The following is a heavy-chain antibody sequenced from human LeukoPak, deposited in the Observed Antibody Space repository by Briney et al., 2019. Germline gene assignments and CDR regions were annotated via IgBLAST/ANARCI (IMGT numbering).Heavy chain of an antibody. CDR1: GFTFSSYS. V-gene: IGHV3-21*01. CDR2: ISTSSSYI. J-gene: IGHJ4*02. Sequence: PGGSLRLSCATSGFTFSSYSMIWVRQAPGKGLEWVSSISTSSSYIYYADSVKGRFTISRDNSKNTLYLQMNSLRAEDTAVYYCAKDARRTFGLSSGLYRGSYYFDYWGQGTLVTVSS. D-gene: IGHD6-19*01. CDR3: AKDARRTFGLSSGLYRGSYYFDY.